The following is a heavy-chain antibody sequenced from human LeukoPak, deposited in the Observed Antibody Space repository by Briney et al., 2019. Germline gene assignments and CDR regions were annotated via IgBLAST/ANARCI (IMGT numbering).Heavy chain of an antibody. V-gene: IGHV4-59*05. CDR2: IYFSGST. Sequence: GSLRLSCAASGFTFSSYDMSWVRQAPGKGLEWIGSIYFSGSTYYNPSLKSRVTISVDTSKNQFSLKLSSVTAADTAVYYCARKTKYSSGWYWGQGTLVTVSS. CDR1: GFTFSSYD. D-gene: IGHD6-19*01. J-gene: IGHJ4*02. CDR3: ARKTKYSSGWY.